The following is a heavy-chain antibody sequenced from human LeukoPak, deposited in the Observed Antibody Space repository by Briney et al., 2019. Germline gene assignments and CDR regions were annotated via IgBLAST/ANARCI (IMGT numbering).Heavy chain of an antibody. D-gene: IGHD2-21*02. J-gene: IGHJ3*02. CDR1: GGSISSGSYY. CDR3: ARGCGGDCYRAFDI. CDR2: IYTSGST. V-gene: IGHV4-61*02. Sequence: SETLSLTCTVSGGSISSGSYYWSWIRQPAGKGLEWIGRIYTSGSTNYNPSLKSRVTISVDTSKNQFSLKLSSVTAADTAVYYCARGCGGDCYRAFDIWGQGTMVTVSS.